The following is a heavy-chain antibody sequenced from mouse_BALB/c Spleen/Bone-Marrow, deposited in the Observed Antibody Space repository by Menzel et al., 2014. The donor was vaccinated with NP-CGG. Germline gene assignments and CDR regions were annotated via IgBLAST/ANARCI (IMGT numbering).Heavy chain of an antibody. D-gene: IGHD1-1*01. CDR3: TRSYYAKEGAWFAY. CDR1: GYTFTSYY. V-gene: IGHV1S81*02. CDR2: INPSNGGT. Sequence: VKLMESGAELVKPGASVKLSCKASGYTFTSYYMYWVKQRPGQGLEWIRGINPSNGGTNFNEKFKSKATLTVDKSSSTAYMQLSSLTSEDSAVYYCTRSYYAKEGAWFAYWGQGTLVTVSA. J-gene: IGHJ3*01.